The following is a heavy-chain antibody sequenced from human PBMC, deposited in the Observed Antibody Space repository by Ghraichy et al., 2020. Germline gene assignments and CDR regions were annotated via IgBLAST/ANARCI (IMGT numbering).Heavy chain of an antibody. D-gene: IGHD6-13*01. V-gene: IGHV4-38-2*02. J-gene: IGHJ4*02. CDR1: GYSISSGYY. CDR2: IYHSGST. CDR3: ARRGSNWYVAY. Sequence: SETLSLTCTVSGYSISSGYYWCWIRQPPGKGLEWIGTIYHSGSTYYNPSLKSRVTISVDTSKNQFSLKLTSVTAADTAVYYCARRGSNWYVAYWGQGILVTVSS.